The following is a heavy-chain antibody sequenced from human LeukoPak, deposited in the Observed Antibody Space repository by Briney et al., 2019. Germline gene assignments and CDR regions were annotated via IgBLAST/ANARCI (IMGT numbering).Heavy chain of an antibody. CDR3: ARDPTMRGGSYYDGVDP. CDR2: ISSNGGST. CDR1: GFTFSSYA. V-gene: IGHV3-64*01. J-gene: IGHJ5*02. D-gene: IGHD1-26*01. Sequence: AGGSLRLSCAASGFTFSSYAMHWVRQAPGKGLEYVSAISSNGGSTYYANSVKGRFTISRDNSKNTLYLQMNSLRAEDTAVYYCARDPTMRGGSYYDGVDPWGQGTLVTVSS.